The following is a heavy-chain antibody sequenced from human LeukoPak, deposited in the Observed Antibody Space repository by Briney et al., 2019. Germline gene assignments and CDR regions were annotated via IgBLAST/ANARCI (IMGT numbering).Heavy chain of an antibody. CDR3: ARSPANWNYASDC. CDR1: EFAFSTYE. Sequence: GGSLRLSCVPSEFAFSTYEMNWVRQSPGKGVEGVSYISNGGSTVYYADSVKGRFTISRDDAKNSMYLQMDSLRAEDTAVYYCARSPANWNYASDCWGQGTLVTVSS. J-gene: IGHJ4*02. CDR2: ISNGGSTV. D-gene: IGHD1-7*01. V-gene: IGHV3-48*03.